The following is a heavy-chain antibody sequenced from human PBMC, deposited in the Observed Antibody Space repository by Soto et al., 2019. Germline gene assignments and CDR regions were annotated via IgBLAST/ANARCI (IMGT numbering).Heavy chain of an antibody. CDR1: GFTFGDYA. Sequence: SLRLSCTASGFTFGDYAMSWFRQAPGKGLEWVGFIRSKAYGGTTEYAASVQGRFTISRDDSKSIAYLQMNSLKTADTAVYYCARESGTYPYYYYGLDVWGQGTTVTVSS. CDR2: IRSKAYGGTT. J-gene: IGHJ6*02. CDR3: ARESGTYPYYYYGLDV. D-gene: IGHD1-26*01. V-gene: IGHV3-49*03.